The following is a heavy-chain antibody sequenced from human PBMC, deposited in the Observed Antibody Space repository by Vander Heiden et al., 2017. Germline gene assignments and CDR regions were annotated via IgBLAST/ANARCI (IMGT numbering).Heavy chain of an antibody. CDR3: VRDRWCGKINNGYFDL. J-gene: IGHJ2*01. CDR1: GFTFSYHW. D-gene: IGHD2-8*02. CDR2: INGDGSST. V-gene: IGHV3-74*03. Sequence: EVQLVESGGGLVQPGGSLRLSCAASGFTFSYHWMHWVRQAPGKGLVWVSHINGDGSSTTYADSVKGRFTISRDNAKNTVYLQMNSLRVEDTAVYYCVRDRWCGKINNGYFDLWGPGTLVTVSS.